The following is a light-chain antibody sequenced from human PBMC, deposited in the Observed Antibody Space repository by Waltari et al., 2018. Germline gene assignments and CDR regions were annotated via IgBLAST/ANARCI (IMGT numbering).Light chain of an antibody. CDR3: QEYDTYVT. Sequence: DIQMTQSPSTLSASIGDRVTITCRASQSISSSLAWYQQKPGKAPKLLIYKASTLESGVPSRFSGSGSGTEFTLTISSLKPDDFATYYCQEYDTYVTFAQGTRVDIK. V-gene: IGKV1-5*03. CDR1: QSISSS. J-gene: IGKJ1*01. CDR2: KAS.